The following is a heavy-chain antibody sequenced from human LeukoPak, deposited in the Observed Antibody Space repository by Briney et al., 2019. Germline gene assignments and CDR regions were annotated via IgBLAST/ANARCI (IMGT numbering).Heavy chain of an antibody. J-gene: IGHJ4*02. Sequence: PGGSLRLSCTASGFTFSYYSMNWVRQAPGKGLEWVSAISGSGGSTYYADSVKGRFTISRDNSKNTLYLQMNSLRAEDTAVYYCAKDMELGGFDYWGQGTLVTVSS. CDR3: AKDMELGGFDY. CDR1: GFTFSYYS. D-gene: IGHD3-16*01. CDR2: ISGSGGST. V-gene: IGHV3-23*01.